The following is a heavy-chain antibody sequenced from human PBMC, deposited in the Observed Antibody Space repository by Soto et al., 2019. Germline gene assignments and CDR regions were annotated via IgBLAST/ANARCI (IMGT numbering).Heavy chain of an antibody. Sequence: GGSLRLSCAASGFTFSSYSMNWVRQAPGKGLEWVSYISSSSSTIYYADSVKGRFTISRDNAKNSLYLQMNSLRDEDTAVYYCARDTTYYYDSSGYYGLDYWGQGTLVTVSS. V-gene: IGHV3-48*02. J-gene: IGHJ4*02. CDR1: GFTFSSYS. D-gene: IGHD3-22*01. CDR3: ARDTTYYYDSSGYYGLDY. CDR2: ISSSSSTI.